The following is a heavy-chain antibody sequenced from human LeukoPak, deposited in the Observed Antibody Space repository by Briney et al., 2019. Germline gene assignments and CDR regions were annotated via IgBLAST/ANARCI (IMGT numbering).Heavy chain of an antibody. CDR3: ARDTYYYDSSGYKYYFDY. V-gene: IGHV4-30-2*01. CDR2: IYHSGST. CDR1: GGSISSGGYS. D-gene: IGHD3-22*01. Sequence: SETLSLTCAVSGGSISSGGYSWSWIRQPPGKGLEWIGYIYHSGSTYYNPSLKSRVTISVDRSKNQFSLKLSSVTAADTAVYYCARDTYYYDSSGYKYYFDYWGQGTLVTVSS. J-gene: IGHJ4*02.